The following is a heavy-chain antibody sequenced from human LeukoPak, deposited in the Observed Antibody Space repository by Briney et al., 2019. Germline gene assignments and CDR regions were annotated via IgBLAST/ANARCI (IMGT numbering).Heavy chain of an antibody. CDR1: GLTFSNYA. CDR2: ISSSGGST. J-gene: IGHJ6*02. V-gene: IGHV3-23*01. Sequence: GGSLRLSCAASGLTFSNYAMSWVRQAPGKGREWVSGISSSGGSTYYTDSVKGRFSISRDNSKNTLYLHMNSLRAEDTAVYYYAKVGEWPGNYYSYGMDIWGQGPTVTVSS. D-gene: IGHD3-10*01. CDR3: AKVGEWPGNYYSYGMDI.